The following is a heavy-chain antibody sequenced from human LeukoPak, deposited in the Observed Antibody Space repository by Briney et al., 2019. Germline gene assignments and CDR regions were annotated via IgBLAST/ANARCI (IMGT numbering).Heavy chain of an antibody. Sequence: PGGSLRLSCAASGFTFSDYYMSWIRPAPGKGLEWVSYISSSGSTIYYADSVKGRFTISRDNAKNSLYLQMNSLRAEDTAVYYCARARRTGTRVPDNRPDYYGMDVWGQGTTVTVSS. D-gene: IGHD1-7*01. V-gene: IGHV3-11*01. CDR1: GFTFSDYY. CDR3: ARARRTGTRVPDNRPDYYGMDV. J-gene: IGHJ6*02. CDR2: ISSSGSTI.